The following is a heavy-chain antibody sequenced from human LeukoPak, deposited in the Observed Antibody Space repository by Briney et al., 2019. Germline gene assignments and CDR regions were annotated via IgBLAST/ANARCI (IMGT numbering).Heavy chain of an antibody. Sequence: GGSLRLSCAASGFTFSTYTMSWVRQAPGKGLEWVSTIRNSGSRTYYADSVKGRFTISRDDSRNTLYLQMNSLRVEDTAVYYCAKDMIVLGFASDFDYWGQGTLVTVSS. CDR1: GFTFSTYT. D-gene: IGHD3-22*01. CDR3: AKDMIVLGFASDFDY. CDR2: IRNSGSRT. V-gene: IGHV3-23*01. J-gene: IGHJ4*02.